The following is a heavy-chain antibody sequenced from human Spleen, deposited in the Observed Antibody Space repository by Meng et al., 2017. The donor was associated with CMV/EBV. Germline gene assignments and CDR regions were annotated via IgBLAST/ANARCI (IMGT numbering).Heavy chain of an antibody. Sequence: GESLKISCAASGFTFSNYAMTWVRQAPGKGLEWVSSISGSGDSTYYADSVKGRLTISRDNSKNTLYLRMDSLRAEDTAVYYCARWVLYSGYYSIDYWGQGTLVTVSS. CDR2: ISGSGDST. D-gene: IGHD5-12*01. J-gene: IGHJ4*02. CDR3: ARWVLYSGYYSIDY. V-gene: IGHV3-23*01. CDR1: GFTFSNYA.